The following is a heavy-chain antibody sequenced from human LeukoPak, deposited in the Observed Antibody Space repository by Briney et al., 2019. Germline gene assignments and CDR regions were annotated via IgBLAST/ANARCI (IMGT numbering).Heavy chain of an antibody. CDR2: INPNSGGT. CDR3: VSMGATSSTFDY. D-gene: IGHD1-26*01. CDR1: GYTFTGYY. V-gene: IGHV1-2*02. Sequence: GASVKVSCKASGYTFTGYYMHWVRQAPGQGLEWMGWINPNSGGTNYAQKFQGRVTMTRDTSTSTVYMELSSLRSEDTAVYYCVSMGATSSTFDYWGQGTLVTVSS. J-gene: IGHJ4*02.